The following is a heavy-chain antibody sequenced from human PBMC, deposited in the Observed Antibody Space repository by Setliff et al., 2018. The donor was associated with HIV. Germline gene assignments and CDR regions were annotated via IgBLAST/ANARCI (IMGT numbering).Heavy chain of an antibody. D-gene: IGHD2-15*01. V-gene: IGHV4-4*08. Sequence: SETLSLTCTVSGGSMSTYYWSWIRQPPGKGLEWIGYIYTSGSTNYNPSLRSRVTISVDTSKNHFSLKLSSVTAADTAVYYCAKDRSVRDYNYHYLDVWGKGTTVTVSS. CDR2: IYTSGST. J-gene: IGHJ6*03. CDR1: GGSMSTYY. CDR3: AKDRSVRDYNYHYLDV.